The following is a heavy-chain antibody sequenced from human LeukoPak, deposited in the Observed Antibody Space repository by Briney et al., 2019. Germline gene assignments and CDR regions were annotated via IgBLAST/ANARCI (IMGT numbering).Heavy chain of an antibody. Sequence: SVKVSCKASGGTFSSYAISWVRQAPGQELEWMRGIIPIFGTANYAQKFQGRVTITADESTSTAYMELSSLRSEDTALYYCTRGTHIVGARDAFEIRGQVTMVTVSS. CDR3: TRGTHIVGARDAFEI. J-gene: IGHJ3*02. V-gene: IGHV1-69*13. CDR1: GGTFSSYA. D-gene: IGHD1-26*01. CDR2: IIPIFGTA.